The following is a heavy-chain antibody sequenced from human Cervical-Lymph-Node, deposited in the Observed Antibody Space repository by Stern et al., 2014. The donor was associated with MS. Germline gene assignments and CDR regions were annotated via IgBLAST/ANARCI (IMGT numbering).Heavy chain of an antibody. CDR1: GGSFSNHL. D-gene: IGHD2/OR15-2a*01. J-gene: IGHJ4*02. CDR2: TIPIFGKA. Sequence: VQLVESGAEVKKPGSSVKVSCKTSGGSFSNHLISWVRQAPGQGLEWMGGTIPIFGKAIYAQKFQGRVTIPADESTRAAYMELNSLRSEDTAVYFCARAAYSTSSYNYWGQGALVTVS. CDR3: ARAAYSTSSYNY. V-gene: IGHV1-69*01.